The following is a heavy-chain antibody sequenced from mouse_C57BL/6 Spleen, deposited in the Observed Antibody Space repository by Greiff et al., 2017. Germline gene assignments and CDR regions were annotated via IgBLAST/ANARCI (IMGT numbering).Heavy chain of an antibody. CDR1: GFTFSDYG. D-gene: IGHD4-1*01. J-gene: IGHJ4*01. Sequence: EVQLVESGGGLVKPGGSLKLSCAASGFTFSDYGMHWVRQAPEKGLEWVAYISSGSSTIYYADTVKGRFTISRDDATNTLFLQMTSLRSEDTAMYYCARVTGTGAMDYWGQGTSVTVSS. CDR2: ISSGSSTI. CDR3: ARVTGTGAMDY. V-gene: IGHV5-17*01.